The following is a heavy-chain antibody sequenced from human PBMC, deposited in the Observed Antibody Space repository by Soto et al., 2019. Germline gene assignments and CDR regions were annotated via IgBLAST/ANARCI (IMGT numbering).Heavy chain of an antibody. CDR1: GFTVSISY. J-gene: IGHJ4*02. CDR2: IYSDGHT. Sequence: ELQLVESGGALVQPGGSLRLSCAASGFTVSISYMTWVRQVPGQGLEWVSIIYSDGHTYYTDSVKGRFTISRDESESSLYLHLSSLRAEDTALDYCATRQYCPSTTCFDFWGRGTVVTVSS. V-gene: IGHV3-66*01. D-gene: IGHD2-2*01. CDR3: ATRQYCPSTTCFDF.